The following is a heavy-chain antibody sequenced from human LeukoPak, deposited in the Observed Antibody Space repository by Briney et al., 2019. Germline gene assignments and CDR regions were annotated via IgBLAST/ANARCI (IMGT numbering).Heavy chain of an antibody. CDR3: ARDYGYYYGSGSYYIPD. CDR2: ISYDGSNK. J-gene: IGHJ4*02. D-gene: IGHD3-10*01. CDR1: GFTFSSYA. V-gene: IGHV3-30-3*01. Sequence: ALRLACTASGFTFSSYAMHWVRQDPGKGLEWVAVISYDGSNKYYADSVKGRFTISRDNSKNTLYLQMNSLRAEDTAVYYCARDYGYYYGSGSYYIPDWGQGTLVTVSS.